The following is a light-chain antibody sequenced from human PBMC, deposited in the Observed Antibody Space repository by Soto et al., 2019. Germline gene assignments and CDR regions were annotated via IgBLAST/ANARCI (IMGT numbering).Light chain of an antibody. V-gene: IGLV2-11*01. CDR2: DDS. CDR1: SSDVGDYNY. Sequence: QSAPTQPRSVSGSPGQSVTISCTGTSSDVGDYNYVSWYQQYPGKAPKLVIYDDSKRPSGVPDRFSGSKSGNTASLTISGLQAEDEADYYCCSFAGSYTFWVFGGGTKLTVL. J-gene: IGLJ3*02. CDR3: CSFAGSYTFWV.